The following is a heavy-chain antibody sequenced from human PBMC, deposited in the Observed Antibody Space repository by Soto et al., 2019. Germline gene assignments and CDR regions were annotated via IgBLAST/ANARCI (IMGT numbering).Heavy chain of an antibody. D-gene: IGHD3-9*01. CDR2: ISAYNGNT. V-gene: IGHV1-18*01. J-gene: IGHJ1*01. CDR1: GYTFTSYG. CDR3: ARDHNPYDILTGYYGY. Sequence: GASVKVSCKASGYTFTSYGISWVRQAPGQGLEWMGWISAYNGNTNYAQKLQGRVTMTTDTSTSTAYMELRSLRSDDTAVYYCARDHNPYDILTGYYGYWGQGTLVTVSS.